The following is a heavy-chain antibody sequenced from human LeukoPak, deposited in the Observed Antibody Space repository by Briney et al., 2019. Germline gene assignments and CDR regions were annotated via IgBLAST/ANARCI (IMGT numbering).Heavy chain of an antibody. Sequence: SETLSLTCTVSGGSISSYYWSWIRQPPGKGLEWIGYIYYSGSTNYNPSLKSRVTISVDTSKNQFSLKLSSVTAADTAVYYCARHKPRRTYYYDSSGYYEFDYWGQGTLVTVSS. J-gene: IGHJ4*02. CDR3: ARHKPRRTYYYDSSGYYEFDY. D-gene: IGHD3-22*01. CDR2: IYYSGST. V-gene: IGHV4-59*08. CDR1: GGSISSYY.